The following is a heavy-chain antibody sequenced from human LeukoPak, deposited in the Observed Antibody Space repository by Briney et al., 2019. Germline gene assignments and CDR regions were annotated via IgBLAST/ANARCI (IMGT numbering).Heavy chain of an antibody. CDR3: AKDRVPLAARPLHFDY. CDR1: GFTFSSYG. D-gene: IGHD6-6*01. CDR2: ISSSSSTI. Sequence: GGSLRLSCAASGFTFSSYGMTWVRQAPGKGLEWVSYISSSSSTIYYADFVKGRFTISRDNSKNTLYLQMNSLRAEDTAVYYCAKDRVPLAARPLHFDYWGQGTLVTVSS. J-gene: IGHJ4*02. V-gene: IGHV3-48*01.